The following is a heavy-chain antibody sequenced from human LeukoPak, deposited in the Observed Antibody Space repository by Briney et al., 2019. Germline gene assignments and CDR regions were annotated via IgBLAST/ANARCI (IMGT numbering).Heavy chain of an antibody. CDR3: ASQKWELLSSWFDP. Sequence: SETLSLTCTVSGGSISSYYWSWIRQPPGKGLEWIGSIYHSGSTYYNPSLKSRVTISVGTSKNQFSLKLSSVTAADTAVYYCASQKWELLSSWFDPWGQGTLVTVSS. D-gene: IGHD1-26*01. V-gene: IGHV4-59*04. J-gene: IGHJ5*02. CDR2: IYHSGST. CDR1: GGSISSYY.